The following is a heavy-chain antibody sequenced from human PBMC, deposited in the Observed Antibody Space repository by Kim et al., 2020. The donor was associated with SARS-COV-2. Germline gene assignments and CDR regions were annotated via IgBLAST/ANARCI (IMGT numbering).Heavy chain of an antibody. CDR2: VSGDGSST. CDR1: GFTFSTYW. Sequence: PGGSLRLSCAASGFTFSTYWMNWVRQAPGKGLVWVSRVSGDGSSTNYADSVKGRFTISRDNAKNTLYLQMNSLRADDTALYYCARGAFYSGMGVWGQGTTVTVSS. V-gene: IGHV3-74*01. J-gene: IGHJ6*02. CDR3: ARGAFYSGMGV.